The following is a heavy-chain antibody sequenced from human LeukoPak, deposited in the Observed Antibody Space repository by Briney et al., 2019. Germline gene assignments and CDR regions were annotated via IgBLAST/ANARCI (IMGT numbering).Heavy chain of an antibody. Sequence: KPSETLSLTCTVSGGSISSYYWSWIRQPPGKGLEWIGYIYYSGSTYYNPSLKSRVTISVDTSKNQFSLKLSSVTAADTAVYYCARGGDAVTNLYYFDYWGQGTLVTVSS. D-gene: IGHD4-17*01. CDR3: ARGGDAVTNLYYFDY. CDR2: IYYSGST. J-gene: IGHJ4*02. CDR1: GGSISSYY. V-gene: IGHV4-59*12.